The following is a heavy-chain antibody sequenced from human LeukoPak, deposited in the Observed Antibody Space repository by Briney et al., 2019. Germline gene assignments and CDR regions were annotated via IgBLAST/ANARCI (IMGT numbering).Heavy chain of an antibody. V-gene: IGHV1-18*01. Sequence: ASVKVSCKASGYTFTSYGISWVRQAPGQGLEWMGWISAYNGNTNYAQKLQGRVTMTTDTSTSTAYMELRSLRSDDTAVYSCASSVGATWTGDAFDIWGQGTMVTVSS. CDR2: ISAYNGNT. D-gene: IGHD1-26*01. J-gene: IGHJ3*02. CDR1: GYTFTSYG. CDR3: ASSVGATWTGDAFDI.